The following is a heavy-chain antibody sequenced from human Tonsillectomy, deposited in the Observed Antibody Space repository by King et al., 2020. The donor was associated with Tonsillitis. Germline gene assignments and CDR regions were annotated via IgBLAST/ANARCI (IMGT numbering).Heavy chain of an antibody. Sequence: VQLVESGAEIQKPGASVKVTCKATGYTFTDYDINWIRQAPGQGLEWVGWMNPKSGTRGYAPKFEDRVTMTRQTSTSTAYMELNSLRSDDTAIYYCARSAARVIRYPSDWYFTLWGRGTLVTVSS. CDR3: ARSAARVIRYPSDWYFTL. CDR2: MNPKSGTR. V-gene: IGHV1-8*01. CDR1: GYTFTDYD. J-gene: IGHJ2*01. D-gene: IGHD3-9*01.